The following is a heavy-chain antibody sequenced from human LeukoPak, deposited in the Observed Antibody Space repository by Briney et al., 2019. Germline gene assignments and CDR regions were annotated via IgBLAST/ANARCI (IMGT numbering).Heavy chain of an antibody. J-gene: IGHJ3*02. CDR2: ISNSGSAM. CDR3: ARARYDYWSGPDAFDI. Sequence: GGSLRLSCAASGFTFSSHNMNWVRQSPGKGQDWVSHISNSGSAMYYAYSVKGRFTISRDTAKNSLYLQMNSLRAADTAVYYCARARYDYWSGPDAFDIWGQGTMVTVSS. V-gene: IGHV3-48*01. D-gene: IGHD3-3*01. CDR1: GFTFSSHN.